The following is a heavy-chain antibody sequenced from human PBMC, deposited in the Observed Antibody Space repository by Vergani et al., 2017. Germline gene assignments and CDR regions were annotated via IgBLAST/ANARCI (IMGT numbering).Heavy chain of an antibody. D-gene: IGHD2-15*01. CDR1: GYSVISTDYH. CDR2: MDYSGST. Sequence: QVQLQESGPGLVKPSETLSLTCTVSGYSVISTDYHWGWLRQPPGKGLEWIGSMDYSGSTSYNPSLEGRITISFETPKNQFSLRLTSVTAADTAVYYCASKRGSCRAAYCHSYDFWGPGTLGGVSS. CDR3: ASKRGSCRAAYCHSYDF. V-gene: IGHV4-39*01. J-gene: IGHJ4*02.